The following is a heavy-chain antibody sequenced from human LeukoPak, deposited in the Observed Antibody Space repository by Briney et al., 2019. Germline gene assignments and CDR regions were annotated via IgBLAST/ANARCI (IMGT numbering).Heavy chain of an antibody. D-gene: IGHD5-18*01. Sequence: GASVKVSCKASGGTFSSYAISWVRQAPGQGLEWMGGIIPIFGTANYAQKFQGRVTITADGSTSTAYMELSSLRSEDTAVYDCARADKLWSPLYFDYWGQGTLVTVSS. CDR1: GGTFSSYA. CDR3: ARADKLWSPLYFDY. CDR2: IIPIFGTA. V-gene: IGHV1-69*13. J-gene: IGHJ4*02.